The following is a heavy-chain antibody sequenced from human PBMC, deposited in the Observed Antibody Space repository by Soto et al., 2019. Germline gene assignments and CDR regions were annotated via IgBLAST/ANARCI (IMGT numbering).Heavy chain of an antibody. D-gene: IGHD3-22*01. Sequence: SETLSLTCTVSGGSISSYYWSWIRQPPGKGLEWTGYMYNTGSTVYNPSFKSRVTISVDTSKNQFSLKLNSVTAADTAVYYCAREPDTTGHDGVYGYHYYGMDVWGQGTTVTVSS. CDR1: GGSISSYY. J-gene: IGHJ6*02. V-gene: IGHV4-59*01. CDR2: MYNTGST. CDR3: AREPDTTGHDGVYGYHYYGMDV.